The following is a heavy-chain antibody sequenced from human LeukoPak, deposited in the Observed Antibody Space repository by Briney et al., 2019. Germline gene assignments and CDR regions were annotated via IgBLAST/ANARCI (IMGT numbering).Heavy chain of an antibody. D-gene: IGHD1-26*01. CDR2: INFSGST. Sequence: SETLSLTCTVSGDSINSGNYFWSWIRQHPGKGLEWIGYINFSGSTYYNPSLKSRVTISVDTSKNQFSLKVTSVTAADTAVYYCARVGFHSGSSDWGQGTQVTVSS. CDR3: ARVGFHSGSSD. V-gene: IGHV4-31*03. CDR1: GDSINSGNYF. J-gene: IGHJ4*02.